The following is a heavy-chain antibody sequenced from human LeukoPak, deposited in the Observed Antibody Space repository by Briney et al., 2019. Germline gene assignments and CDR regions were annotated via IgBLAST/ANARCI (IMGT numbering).Heavy chain of an antibody. Sequence: GASVKVSCKASGYTFTSYAMHWLRQAPGQRLEWMGWINAGNGNTKYSQKFQGRVTITRDTSASTAYMELSSLRSEDTAVYYRARDQAMTPLDYWGQGTLVTVSS. CDR2: INAGNGNT. CDR3: ARDQAMTPLDY. CDR1: GYTFTSYA. J-gene: IGHJ4*02. D-gene: IGHD5-18*01. V-gene: IGHV1-3*01.